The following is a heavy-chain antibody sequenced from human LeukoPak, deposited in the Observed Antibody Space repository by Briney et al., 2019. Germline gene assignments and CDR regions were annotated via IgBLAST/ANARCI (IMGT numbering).Heavy chain of an antibody. CDR2: ISSSGSTI. J-gene: IGHJ4*02. D-gene: IGHD1-1*01. CDR3: ARVATKEDY. CDR1: GFTFSDYY. Sequence: KTGGSLRLSCAASGFTFSDYYMSWIRQAPGKGLEWVSYISSSGSTIYYADSVKGRFTIPRDNAKNSLYLQMNSLSAEHTAVYYCARVATKEDYWGQGTLVTVSS. V-gene: IGHV3-11*01.